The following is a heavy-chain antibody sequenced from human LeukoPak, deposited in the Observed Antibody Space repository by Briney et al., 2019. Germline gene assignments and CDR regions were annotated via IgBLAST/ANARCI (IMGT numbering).Heavy chain of an antibody. D-gene: IGHD5-24*01. V-gene: IGHV1-2*02. Sequence: GASVKVSCKASGYTFTGYYMHWVRQAPGQGLEWMGWINPKSGGTNYAQKFQGRATMTRDTSISTAYMELSRLRSDDTAVFYCARDLAFGEMVTNRGAFDIWGQGTMVTVSS. J-gene: IGHJ3*02. CDR3: ARDLAFGEMVTNRGAFDI. CDR1: GYTFTGYY. CDR2: INPKSGGT.